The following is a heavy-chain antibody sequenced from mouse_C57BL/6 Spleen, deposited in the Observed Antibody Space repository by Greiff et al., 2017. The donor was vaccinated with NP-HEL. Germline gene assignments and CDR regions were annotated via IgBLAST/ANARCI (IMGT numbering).Heavy chain of an antibody. J-gene: IGHJ2*01. CDR2: IYPGDGDT. CDR3: ARGGGKVYFDY. V-gene: IGHV1-82*01. D-gene: IGHD1-1*02. CDR1: GYAFSSSW. Sequence: QVQLKQSGPELVKPGASVKISCKASGYAFSSSWMNWVKQRPGKGLEWIGRIYPGDGDTNYNGKFKGKATLTADKSSSTAYMQLSSLTSEDSAVYFCARGGGKVYFDYWGQGTTLTVSS.